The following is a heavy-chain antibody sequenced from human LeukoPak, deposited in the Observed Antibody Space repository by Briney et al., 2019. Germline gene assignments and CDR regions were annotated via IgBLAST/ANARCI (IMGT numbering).Heavy chain of an antibody. Sequence: ASVKVSCKASGYTFISYYMHWVRQAPGQGLEWMGIINPSSSSTSFAQRFQGRVTMTRDMSTSTVYMALSSLRSEDTAVYYCARTVGSTARWFDPWGQGTLVAVSS. CDR3: ARTVGSTARWFDP. CDR1: GYTFISYY. CDR2: INPSSSST. V-gene: IGHV1-46*01. J-gene: IGHJ5*02. D-gene: IGHD1-26*01.